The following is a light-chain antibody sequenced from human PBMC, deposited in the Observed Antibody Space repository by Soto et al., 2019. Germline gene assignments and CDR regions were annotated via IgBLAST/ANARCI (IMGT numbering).Light chain of an antibody. V-gene: IGKV1-17*03. J-gene: IGKJ5*01. CDR2: AAS. Sequence: DIQMTQSPSAMSASIGDIVTIFFRASQDIGNHLAWFQQKPGKVPQRLIYAASSLQTGVPSRFSGSGSGTDFTLTINSLQPEDFATYYCLQHDSFPPTFGQVTRLEIK. CDR3: LQHDSFPPT. CDR1: QDIGNH.